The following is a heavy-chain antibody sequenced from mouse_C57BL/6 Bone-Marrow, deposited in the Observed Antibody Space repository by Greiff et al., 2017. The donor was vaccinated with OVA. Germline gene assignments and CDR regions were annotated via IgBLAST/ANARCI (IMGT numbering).Heavy chain of an antibody. CDR1: GYTFPSYW. Sequence: VQLQQPGAELVMPGASLKLSCKASGYTFPSYWMHWVKQRPGQCLEWLGEIDPSDSSTNYNQKFKGKSTLTVDKSSSTAYMQLSSLTSEDSAVYYCARELRSFAYGGQGTLVTVSA. CDR2: IDPSDSST. J-gene: IGHJ3*01. CDR3: ARELRSFAY. D-gene: IGHD1-1*01. V-gene: IGHV1-69*01.